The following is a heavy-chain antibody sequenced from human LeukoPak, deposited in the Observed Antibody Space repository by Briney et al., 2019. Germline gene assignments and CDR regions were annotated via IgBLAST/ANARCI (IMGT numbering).Heavy chain of an antibody. CDR1: GGTFSSYA. J-gene: IGHJ4*02. CDR2: IIPIFGTA. V-gene: IGHV1-69*13. D-gene: IGHD2-2*02. CDR3: ARVPYCSSTSCYKEYYFDY. Sequence: ASVKVSCKASGGTFSSYAISWVRQAPGRGLEWMGGIIPIFGTANYAQKFQGRVTITADESTSTAYMELSSLRSEDTAVYYCARVPYCSSTSCYKEYYFDYWGQGTLVTVSS.